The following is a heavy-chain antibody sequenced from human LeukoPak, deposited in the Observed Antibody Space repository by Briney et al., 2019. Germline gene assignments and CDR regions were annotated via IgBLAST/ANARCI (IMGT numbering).Heavy chain of an antibody. J-gene: IGHJ6*02. Sequence: SETLSLTCTVSGGSISSDGYYWSWIRQHPGKGLEWIGYIYYSGSTYYNPSLKSRVTISVDTSKNQFSLKLSSVTAADTAVYYCARGIRQLVPNYYYYYGMDVWGQGTTVTVSS. V-gene: IGHV4-31*03. D-gene: IGHD6-13*01. CDR3: ARGIRQLVPNYYYYYGMDV. CDR1: GGSISSDGYY. CDR2: IYYSGST.